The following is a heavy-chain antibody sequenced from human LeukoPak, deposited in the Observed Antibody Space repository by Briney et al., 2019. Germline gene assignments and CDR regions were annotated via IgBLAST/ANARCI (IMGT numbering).Heavy chain of an antibody. CDR3: AIYKGGDYIDSGKRYYLDH. V-gene: IGHV1-8*01. J-gene: IGHJ4*02. D-gene: IGHD3-10*01. Sequence: ASVKVSCKASGYMFTSYDINWVRQATGQGLEWMGWMNPDSGKKGQAQKFQGIITMTRNTSISTAYMELSSLGPEDTAVYYCAIYKGGDYIDSGKRYYLDHWGQGTPVTVSS. CDR1: GYMFTSYD. CDR2: MNPDSGKK.